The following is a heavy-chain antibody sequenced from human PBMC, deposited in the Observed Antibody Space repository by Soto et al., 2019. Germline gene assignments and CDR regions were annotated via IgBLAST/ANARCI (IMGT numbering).Heavy chain of an antibody. CDR1: GGSISSGGYY. Sequence: QVQLQESGPGLVKPSQTLSLTCTVSGGSISSGGYYWSWIRQHPGKGLEWIGYVYYSGSTYYSPSLKSRVTISVDTSKNQLSLKPRSVTAAGPAVYYCATSGYSYGPNPLLYWGQGTLVTVSS. CDR2: VYYSGST. CDR3: ATSGYSYGPNPLLY. J-gene: IGHJ4*02. V-gene: IGHV4-31*03. D-gene: IGHD5-18*01.